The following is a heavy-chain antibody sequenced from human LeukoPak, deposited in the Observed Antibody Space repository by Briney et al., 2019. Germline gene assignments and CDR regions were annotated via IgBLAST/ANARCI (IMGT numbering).Heavy chain of an antibody. Sequence: ASETLSLTCTVSGGSISYHYWSWIRQSPGKGLEWIGYIYYSGSTNYNPSLKSRVTISVDTSKNQFSLKLSSVTAADTAVYYCARGGSWYVYFQHWGQGSLVTVSS. V-gene: IGHV4-59*11. CDR2: IYYSGST. CDR1: GGSISYHY. CDR3: ARGGSWYVYFQH. J-gene: IGHJ1*01. D-gene: IGHD6-13*01.